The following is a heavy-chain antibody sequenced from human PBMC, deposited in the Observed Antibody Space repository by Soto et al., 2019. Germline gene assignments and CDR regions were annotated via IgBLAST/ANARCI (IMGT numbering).Heavy chain of an antibody. D-gene: IGHD5-12*01. J-gene: IGHJ4*02. CDR1: GGTFSSYA. CDR3: ARGGSGYDYSAFDY. V-gene: IGHV1-69*01. CDR2: SIPIFGTA. Sequence: QVQLVQSGAEVMKPGSSVKVSCKASGGTFSSYAISWVRQAPGQGLEWMGGSIPIFGTANYAQKFQGRVTITADESTSTAYMELSSLRSEDTAVYYCARGGSGYDYSAFDYWGQGTLVTVSS.